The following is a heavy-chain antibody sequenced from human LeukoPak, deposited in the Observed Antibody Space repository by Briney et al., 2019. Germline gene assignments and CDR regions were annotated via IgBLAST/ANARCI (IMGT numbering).Heavy chain of an antibody. CDR3: ASRRAGIAAAGTGG. Sequence: SETLSLTCAVYGGSFSGYYWSWIRQPPGKGLEWIGEINHSGSTNYNPSLKSRVTISVDTSKNQFSLKLSSVTAADTAVYYCASRRAGIAAAGTGGWGQGTLVTVSS. V-gene: IGHV4-34*01. J-gene: IGHJ4*02. CDR2: INHSGST. D-gene: IGHD6-13*01. CDR1: GGSFSGYY.